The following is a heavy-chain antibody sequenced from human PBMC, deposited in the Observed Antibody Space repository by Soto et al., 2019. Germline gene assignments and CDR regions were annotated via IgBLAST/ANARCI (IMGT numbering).Heavy chain of an antibody. Sequence: GGSLRLSCTASGLPHSSFAMMWVRQAPGKGLECVSGIYGSGRGIEYADSVKGRFTISRDNSKNTVYLQMTDLRADDTAVYYCAKDAVYNDGLWLMDHWGQGTQVTVS. CDR1: GLPHSSFA. D-gene: IGHD2-21*01. V-gene: IGHV3-23*05. CDR3: AKDAVYNDGLWLMDH. CDR2: IYGSGRGI. J-gene: IGHJ4*02.